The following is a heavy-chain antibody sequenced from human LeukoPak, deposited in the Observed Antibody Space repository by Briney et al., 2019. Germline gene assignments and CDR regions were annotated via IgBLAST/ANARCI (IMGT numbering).Heavy chain of an antibody. CDR1: GGSISSYY. Sequence: SETLSLTCTVSGGSISSYYWSWIRQPPGKGLEWIGYISYSGTTIYNPSLKSRVAISLETSKNQVSLNLSSVTAADSAVYFCARRAYCGDDCFPFDYWGQGILVTVSS. CDR3: ARRAYCGDDCFPFDY. D-gene: IGHD2-21*02. J-gene: IGHJ4*02. CDR2: ISYSGTT. V-gene: IGHV4-59*01.